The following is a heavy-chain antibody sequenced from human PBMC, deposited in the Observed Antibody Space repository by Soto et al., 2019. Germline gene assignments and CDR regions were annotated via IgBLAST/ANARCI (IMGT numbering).Heavy chain of an antibody. D-gene: IGHD3-22*01. CDR1: GGSFSGYY. V-gene: IGHV4-34*01. J-gene: IGHJ5*02. CDR2: INHSGST. CDR3: ARDSTYYDSSGYGKNWFDP. Sequence: PSETLSLTCAVYGGSFSGYYWDWIRQPPGKGLEWIGEINHSGSTNCNPSLKSRVTISVDTSKNQFSLKLSSVTAADTAVYYCARDSTYYDSSGYGKNWFDPRGQGTLDTVSS.